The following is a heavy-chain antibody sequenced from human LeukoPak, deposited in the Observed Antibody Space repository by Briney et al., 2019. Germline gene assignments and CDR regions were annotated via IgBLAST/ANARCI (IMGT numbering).Heavy chain of an antibody. CDR2: MNPNSGNT. CDR3: AREPGWFDP. CDR1: GYTFTSYD. Sequence: ASVKVSCKASGYTFTSYDINWVRQATGQGLEWMGWMNPNSGNTDYAQKFQGRVTMTRNTSISTAYMELSSLKSGDTAVYCCAREPGWFDPWGQGTLVTVSS. V-gene: IGHV1-8*01. J-gene: IGHJ5*02.